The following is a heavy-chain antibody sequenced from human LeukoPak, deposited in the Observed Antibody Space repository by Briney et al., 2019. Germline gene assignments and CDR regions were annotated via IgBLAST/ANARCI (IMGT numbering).Heavy chain of an antibody. CDR1: GGSFSGYY. CDR2: MNHSGST. D-gene: IGHD6-13*01. CDR3: ARGATFHVSSSSWFYYYYYYMTS. Sequence: PSETLSLTCAVYGGSFSGYYWRWLRQPPGKGGEWRGEMNHSGSTNYNPSLKRRGTISGDKSKNQFSLKLSSVPAADTAVYYCARGATFHVSSSSWFYYYYYYMTSGAKGPRSPSP. V-gene: IGHV4-34*01. J-gene: IGHJ6*03.